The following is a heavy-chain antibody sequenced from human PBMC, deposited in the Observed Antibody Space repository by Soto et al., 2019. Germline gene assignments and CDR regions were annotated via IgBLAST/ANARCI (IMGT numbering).Heavy chain of an antibody. Sequence: EVQLVESGGGLVQPGGSLRLSCEVSGFTFSIHAMNWVRQAPGKGLEWVAYIHGTRSIIYYADSVKGRFTISRDNAKNSLFPQMDSLRDEDTAVYYCARDARNGDYDYWGQGTLVTVSS. V-gene: IGHV3-48*02. CDR2: IHGTRSII. CDR3: ARDARNGDYDY. J-gene: IGHJ4*02. D-gene: IGHD4-17*01. CDR1: GFTFSIHA.